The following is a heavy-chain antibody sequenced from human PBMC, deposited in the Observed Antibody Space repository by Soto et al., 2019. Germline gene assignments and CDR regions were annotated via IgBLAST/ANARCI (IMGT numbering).Heavy chain of an antibody. D-gene: IGHD6-13*01. CDR1: GYRFTDYY. J-gene: IGHJ1*01. V-gene: IGHV5-51*01. CDR3: ASPEGNWYKYFQH. CDR2: IYPGDSDA. Sequence: PGESLKISCKASGYRFTDYYIAWVRQMPGKGLEWMGVIYPGDSDARYSPSFQGQVTISADKSITTTYLQWSSLKASDTAIYYCASPEGNWYKYFQHWGHGTLVTVSS.